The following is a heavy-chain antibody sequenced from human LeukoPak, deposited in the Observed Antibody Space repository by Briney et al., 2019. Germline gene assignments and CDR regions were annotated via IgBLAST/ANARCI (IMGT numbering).Heavy chain of an antibody. CDR1: GFMFSAYF. D-gene: IGHD2-8*01. J-gene: IGHJ4*02. Sequence: GGSLRLSCAASGFMFSAYFMSWSRQAPGQELEWISYISSKCKYTKYADSVKGRFTISRDIAKKSLYLQMNSLRAEDTAVYYCARDNGNKYYFDYWGQGTLVTVSS. CDR3: ARDNGNKYYFDY. CDR2: ISSKCKYT. V-gene: IGHV3-11*05.